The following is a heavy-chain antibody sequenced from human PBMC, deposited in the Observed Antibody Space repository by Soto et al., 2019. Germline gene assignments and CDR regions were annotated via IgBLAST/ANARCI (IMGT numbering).Heavy chain of an antibody. CDR3: ARVQKGIVVVVAVRPFDY. CDR2: ISSSGSTI. J-gene: IGHJ4*02. V-gene: IGHV3-11*01. D-gene: IGHD2-15*01. Sequence: LGGSLRLSCAASGFTFSDYYMSWIRQAPGKGLEWVSYISSSGSTIYYADSGKGRFTISRDNAKNSLYLQMNSLRAEDTAVYYCARVQKGIVVVVAVRPFDYWGQGTLVTVSS. CDR1: GFTFSDYY.